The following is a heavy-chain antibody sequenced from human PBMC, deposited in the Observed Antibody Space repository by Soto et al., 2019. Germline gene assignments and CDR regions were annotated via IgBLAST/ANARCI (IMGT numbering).Heavy chain of an antibody. CDR3: AKNWDTTSSSSSH. CDR1: GFTFSTYA. D-gene: IGHD6-6*01. J-gene: IGHJ4*02. Sequence: EVQLLESGGGLVQPGGSLRLSCAASGFTFSTYAMSWVRQAPGKGLERVSAISGRGGSTYYADSVKGRFTISRDKSKKALYLQMNSLRAEDTAVYYCAKNWDTTSSSSSHWGQGTLVTVSS. V-gene: IGHV3-23*01. CDR2: ISGRGGST.